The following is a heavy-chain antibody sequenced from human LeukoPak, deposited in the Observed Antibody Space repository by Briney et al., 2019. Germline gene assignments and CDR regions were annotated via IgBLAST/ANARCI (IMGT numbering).Heavy chain of an antibody. CDR3: AKVFRDGYNYPFDY. D-gene: IGHD5-24*01. CDR1: GFTFSNYA. CDR2: ISGSGSST. V-gene: IGHV3-23*01. J-gene: IGHJ4*02. Sequence: PGGSLRLSCAASGFTFSNYAMTWVRQAPGKGLEWVSGISGSGSSTYYADSVKGRFTISRDNSKNTLYLQMNSLRAEDTAVYYCAKVFRDGYNYPFDYWGQGTLVTVSS.